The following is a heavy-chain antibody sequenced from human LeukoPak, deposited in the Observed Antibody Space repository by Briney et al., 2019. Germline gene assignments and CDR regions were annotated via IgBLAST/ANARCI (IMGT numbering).Heavy chain of an antibody. J-gene: IGHJ4*02. D-gene: IGHD3-22*01. CDR2: IYSGGST. CDR3: GKHDSSSDY. Sequence: GGALSLSCAASGFTVSSNYMSWVRQAPGKGLEWVSVIYSGGSTYYADSVKGRFTISRDNSKNTLYLQMNSLRAEDTAVYYCGKHDSSSDYWGQGTLVTVSS. V-gene: IGHV3-53*05. CDR1: GFTVSSNY.